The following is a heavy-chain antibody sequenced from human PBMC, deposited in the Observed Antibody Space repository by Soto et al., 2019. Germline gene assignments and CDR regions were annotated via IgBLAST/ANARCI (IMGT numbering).Heavy chain of an antibody. D-gene: IGHD6-19*01. CDR2: ISGSGGST. Sequence: EVQLLESGGGLVQPGGSLRLSCAASGFTFSSYAMSWVRQAPGKGLEWVSAISGSGGSTYYADSVKGRFTISRDNSKNTLYLQMNSLRAEDTAVYYCARLISGWRYYMDVWGKGTTVTVSS. CDR3: ARLISGWRYYMDV. J-gene: IGHJ6*03. CDR1: GFTFSSYA. V-gene: IGHV3-23*01.